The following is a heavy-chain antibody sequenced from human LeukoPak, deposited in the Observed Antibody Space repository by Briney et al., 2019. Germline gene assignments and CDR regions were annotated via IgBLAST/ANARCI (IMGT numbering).Heavy chain of an antibody. J-gene: IGHJ5*02. Sequence: SETLSLTCSVAGGSIRSSYYWGWIRQPPGKGLAWIGNIHYSGTTYYNPSLEGRVTISVDTSKNQFSLKLSSVTAADTAVYSCAKVGGLAVAGTDNWMDPWGQGTLVTVSS. D-gene: IGHD6-19*01. CDR2: IHYSGTT. CDR1: GGSIRSSYY. CDR3: AKVGGLAVAGTDNWMDP. V-gene: IGHV4-39*01.